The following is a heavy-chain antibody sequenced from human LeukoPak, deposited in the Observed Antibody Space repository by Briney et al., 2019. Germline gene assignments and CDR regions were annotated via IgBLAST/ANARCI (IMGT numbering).Heavy chain of an antibody. V-gene: IGHV3-53*01. CDR1: GFTVSSNS. CDR3: AKADDTAMVAPDWYFDL. Sequence: GGSLRLSCTVSGFTVSSNSMSWVRQAPGKGLEWVSFIYSDNTHYSGSVKGRFTISRDNSKNTLYLQMNSLRAEDTAVYYCAKADDTAMVAPDWYFDLWGRGTLVTVSS. CDR2: IYSDNT. J-gene: IGHJ2*01. D-gene: IGHD5-18*01.